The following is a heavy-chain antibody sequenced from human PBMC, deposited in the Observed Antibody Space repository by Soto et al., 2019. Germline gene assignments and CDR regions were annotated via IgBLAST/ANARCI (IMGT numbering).Heavy chain of an antibody. J-gene: IGHJ3*02. CDR2: ISYDGSNK. CDR1: GFTFSSYA. CDR3: ARVGSSSIANAFDI. Sequence: QVQLVESGGGVVQPGRSLRLSCAASGFTFSSYAMHWVRQAPGKGLEWVAVISYDGSNKYYADSVKGRFTISRDNSKNTLYLQMNSLRAEDTAVYYCARVGSSSIANAFDIWGKGTMVTVSS. D-gene: IGHD6-6*01. V-gene: IGHV3-30-3*01.